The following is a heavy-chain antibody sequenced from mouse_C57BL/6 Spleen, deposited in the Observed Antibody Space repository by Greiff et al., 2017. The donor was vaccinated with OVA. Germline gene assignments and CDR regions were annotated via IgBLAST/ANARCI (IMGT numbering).Heavy chain of an antibody. V-gene: IGHV5-9*01. CDR3: ARGNVYYYAMDY. Sequence: EVKVVESGGGLVKPGGSLKLSCAASGFTFSSYTMSWVRQTPEKRLEWVATISGGGGNTYYPDSVKGRFTISRDNAKNTLYLQMSSLRSEDTALYYCARGNVYYYAMDYWGQGTSVTVSS. J-gene: IGHJ4*01. CDR1: GFTFSSYT. D-gene: IGHD2-1*01. CDR2: ISGGGGNT.